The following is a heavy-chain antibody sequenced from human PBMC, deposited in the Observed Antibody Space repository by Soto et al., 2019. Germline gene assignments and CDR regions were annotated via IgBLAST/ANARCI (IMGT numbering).Heavy chain of an antibody. CDR3: AKDRAFGYNPLDY. CDR1: GLTFSSFA. CDR2: ISGSGAGT. J-gene: IGHJ4*02. V-gene: IGHV3-23*01. Sequence: EVELLESGGGLVQPGGSLRLSCAASGLTFSSFAMSWVRQVPGKGLEWVSSISGSGAGTYYADSVKGRFTVSRDNAKNILDLQMDSLRAEDTALYYCAKDRAFGYNPLDYWGQGTLVTVSS. D-gene: IGHD3-16*01.